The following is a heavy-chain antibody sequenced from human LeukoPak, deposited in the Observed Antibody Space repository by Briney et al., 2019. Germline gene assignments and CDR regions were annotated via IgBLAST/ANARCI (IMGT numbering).Heavy chain of an antibody. CDR1: GFTFSSYS. J-gene: IGHJ4*02. Sequence: PGGSLRLSCVASGFTFSSYSMNWVRHAPGKGLEWVPSISSSSSYIYYADSVKGRFTISRDNAKNSLYLQMNSLRAEDTAVYYCARDPGGDYVDYWGQGTLVTVSS. CDR2: ISSSSSYI. V-gene: IGHV3-21*01. CDR3: ARDPGGDYVDY. D-gene: IGHD4-17*01.